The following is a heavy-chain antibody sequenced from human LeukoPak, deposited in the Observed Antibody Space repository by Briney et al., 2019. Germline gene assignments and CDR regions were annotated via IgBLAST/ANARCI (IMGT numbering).Heavy chain of an antibody. CDR3: ARGIVGATPLDY. CDR2: IIPIFGTA. Sequence: SVKVSXKASGGTFGSYAISWVRQAPGQGLEWMGGIIPIFGTANYAQKFQGRVTITTDESTSTAYMELSSLRSEDTAVYYCARGIVGATPLDYWGQGTLVTVSS. D-gene: IGHD1-26*01. CDR1: GGTFGSYA. J-gene: IGHJ4*02. V-gene: IGHV1-69*05.